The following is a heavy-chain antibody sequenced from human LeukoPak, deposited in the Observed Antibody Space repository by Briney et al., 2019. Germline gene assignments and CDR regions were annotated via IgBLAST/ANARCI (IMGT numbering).Heavy chain of an antibody. V-gene: IGHV4-39*07. Sequence: LETLSLTCTVSGGSISSTSYYWGWIRQPPGRGLEWIGSIYYSGSTYYNPSLKSRVTVSIDTSKNQFSLKLSSVTAADTAVYYCARRHYYGSGRENAFDIWGQGTMVTVSS. CDR3: ARRHYYGSGRENAFDI. CDR2: IYYSGST. J-gene: IGHJ3*02. CDR1: GGSISSTSYY. D-gene: IGHD3-10*01.